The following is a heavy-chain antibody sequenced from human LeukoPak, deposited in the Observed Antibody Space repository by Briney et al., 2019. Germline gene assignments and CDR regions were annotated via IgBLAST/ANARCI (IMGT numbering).Heavy chain of an antibody. J-gene: IGHJ4*02. CDR3: MGYGSNSF. V-gene: IGHV3-66*01. CDR2: IDNVGGT. D-gene: IGHD4-23*01. Sequence: GGSLRLSCAASGFTLSGHSMNWVRQAPGKGLEWVSLIDNVGGTYYADSVKGRFTISRDDSENTLYLQMNSLRAEDTALYYCMGYGSNSFWGQGTLVTVSS. CDR1: GFTLSGHS.